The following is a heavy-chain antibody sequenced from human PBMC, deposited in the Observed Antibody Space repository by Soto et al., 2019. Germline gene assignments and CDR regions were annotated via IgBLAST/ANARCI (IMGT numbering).Heavy chain of an antibody. Sequence: ASVKVSCKASGYTFTRYGISWVRQAPGQGLEWMGIINPSGGSTSYAQKFQGRVTMTRDTSTSTVYMELSSLRSEDTAVYYRARDGVNVVVPAAILHPDYYYYGMDGWGQGTTVTVSS. CDR3: ARDGVNVVVPAAILHPDYYYYGMDG. CDR2: INPSGGST. CDR1: GYTFTRYG. J-gene: IGHJ6*02. D-gene: IGHD2-2*01. V-gene: IGHV1-46*03.